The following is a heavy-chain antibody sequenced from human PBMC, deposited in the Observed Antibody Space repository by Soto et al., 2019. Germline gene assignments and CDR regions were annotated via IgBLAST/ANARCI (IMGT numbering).Heavy chain of an antibody. CDR2: ISGSGAIK. CDR1: GLIFSSYA. CDR3: VKGFYSGNYYRLDY. J-gene: IGHJ4*02. Sequence: GGSLRLSCAASGLIFSSYAMKWVRQAPGKGLEWVSTISGSGAIKYYADSVKGRFTISRDNSGNTLYLQMNSLRAEDTAIYYCVKGFYSGNYYRLDYWGQGTLVTVSS. D-gene: IGHD1-26*01. V-gene: IGHV3-23*01.